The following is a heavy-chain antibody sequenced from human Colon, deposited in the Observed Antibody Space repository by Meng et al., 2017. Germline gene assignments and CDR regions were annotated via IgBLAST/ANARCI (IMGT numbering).Heavy chain of an antibody. D-gene: IGHD4-17*01. Sequence: DPRHGRGYPPKTLALTCAGAGGYISSGDYYWSWTRQPPGKGLEWIGYIYYSGSTYSNASLKSRVTISIDRSKNQFSLKLSSVTAADTAVYYCARDRKHYGERGWFDPWGQGTLVTVSS. V-gene: IGHV4-30-4*01. CDR3: ARDRKHYGERGWFDP. J-gene: IGHJ5*02. CDR2: IYYSGST. CDR1: GGYISSGDYY.